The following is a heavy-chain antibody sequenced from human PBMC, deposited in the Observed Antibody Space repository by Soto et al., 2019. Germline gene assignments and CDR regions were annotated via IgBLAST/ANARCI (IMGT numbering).Heavy chain of an antibody. CDR1: GGSISSGGYS. D-gene: IGHD5-12*01. J-gene: IGHJ4*02. CDR3: ARGSRRDGYNIEY. V-gene: IGHV4-30-2*01. CDR2: IYHSGST. Sequence: SETLSLTCAVSGGSISSGGYSWSWIRQPPGKGLEWIGYIYHSGSTYYNPSLKSRVTISVDRSKNQFSLKLSSVTAADTAVYYCARGSRRDGYNIEYWGQGTLVTVSS.